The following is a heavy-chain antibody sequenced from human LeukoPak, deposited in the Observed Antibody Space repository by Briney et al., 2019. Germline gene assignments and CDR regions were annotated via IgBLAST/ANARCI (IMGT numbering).Heavy chain of an antibody. J-gene: IGHJ3*02. CDR3: ARVRKYSSGWYDAFDI. CDR1: GFTFSDYY. CDR2: ISSSSSYT. V-gene: IGHV3-11*05. D-gene: IGHD6-19*01. Sequence: PGGSLRLSCAASGFTFSDYYMSWIRQAPGKGLEWVSYISSSSSYTNYADSVKGRFTISRDNAKNSLHLQMNSLRAEDTAVYYCARVRKYSSGWYDAFDIWGQGTMATVSS.